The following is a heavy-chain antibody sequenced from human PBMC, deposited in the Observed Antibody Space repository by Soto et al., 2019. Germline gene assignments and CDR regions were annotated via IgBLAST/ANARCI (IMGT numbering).Heavy chain of an antibody. CDR2: IYYSGST. J-gene: IGHJ4*02. D-gene: IGHD3-9*01. Sequence: SGTLSLTGALSGGSISSSSYYLGWIRQPPGKGLEWIGSIYYSGSTYYNPSLKSRVTISVDTSKNQFSLKLSSVTAADTAVYYCASKPTIYDILTFWGQGTLVTVSS. CDR1: GGSISSSSYY. V-gene: IGHV4-39*01. CDR3: ASKPTIYDILTF.